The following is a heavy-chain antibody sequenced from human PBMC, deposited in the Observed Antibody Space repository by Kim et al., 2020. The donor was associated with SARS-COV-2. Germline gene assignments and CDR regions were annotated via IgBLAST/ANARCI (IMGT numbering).Heavy chain of an antibody. CDR1: GFSFSDVW. CDR3: TTGGGYYGLDN. J-gene: IGHJ4*02. D-gene: IGHD3-10*01. Sequence: GGSLRLSCVGSGFSFSDVWMNWVRQAPGEGLEWIGRIKNRPGGGTIDYAAPVKGRFFISRDDSKNTLDLQMNDLKPEDTSVYYCTTGGGYYGLDNWGQGTLITVSS. CDR2: IKNRPGGGTI. V-gene: IGHV3-15*01.